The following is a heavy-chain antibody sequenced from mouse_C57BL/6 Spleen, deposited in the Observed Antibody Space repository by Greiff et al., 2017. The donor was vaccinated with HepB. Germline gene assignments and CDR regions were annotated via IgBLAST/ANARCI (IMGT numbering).Heavy chain of an antibody. V-gene: IGHV1-64*01. Sequence: QVQLQQSGAELVKPGASVKLSCKASGYTFTSYWMHWVKQRPGQGLEWIGMIHPNSGSTNYNEKFKSKATLTVDKSSSTAYMQLSSLTSEDSAVYYCAGSEDYAMDYWGQGTSVTVSS. CDR3: AGSEDYAMDY. CDR1: GYTFTSYW. CDR2: IHPNSGST. J-gene: IGHJ4*01.